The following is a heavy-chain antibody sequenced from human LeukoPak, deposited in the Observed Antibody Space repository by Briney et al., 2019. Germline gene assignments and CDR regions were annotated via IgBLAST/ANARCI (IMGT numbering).Heavy chain of an antibody. CDR1: GYSLASYW. J-gene: IGHJ3*02. Sequence: GEPLTISSKCSGYSLASYWIGWVRQMPGKGLEWMGVIYPADSDTRYSPSFQGQVSISADKSTSTAYLQWSTLKASDTAMYYCSAGEWESHDAFDIWGQGTMVTVSS. D-gene: IGHD1-26*01. V-gene: IGHV5-51*01. CDR3: SAGEWESHDAFDI. CDR2: IYPADSDT.